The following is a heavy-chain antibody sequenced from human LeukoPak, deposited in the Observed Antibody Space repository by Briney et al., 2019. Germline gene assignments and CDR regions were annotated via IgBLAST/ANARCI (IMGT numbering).Heavy chain of an antibody. Sequence: PSETLSLTCSVSGGXISSYFWSWIRQPPGKGLEWIGYIYYSGSTNYNPSLKSRVTISVDTSKNQFSLKLSSVTAADTAVYYCARDIVGADYFDYWGQGTLVTVSS. CDR2: IYYSGST. V-gene: IGHV4-59*01. CDR3: ARDIVGADYFDY. D-gene: IGHD1-26*01. J-gene: IGHJ4*02. CDR1: GGXISSYF.